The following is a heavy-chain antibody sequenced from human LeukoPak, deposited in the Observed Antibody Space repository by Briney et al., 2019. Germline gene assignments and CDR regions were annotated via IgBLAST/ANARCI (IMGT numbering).Heavy chain of an antibody. J-gene: IGHJ4*02. Sequence: GGSLRLSCAPSGFTFSSYSMCWVRQAPRKGRAWVSGIKEIVDIKYYADSVKGRFTISRDNSKNTLYLQMNSLRAEDTAKYYCAKYCSGATCSGYWVQGTLVTVS. V-gene: IGHV3-23*01. CDR1: GFTFSSYS. D-gene: IGHD2-15*01. CDR2: IKEIVDIK. CDR3: AKYCSGATCSGY.